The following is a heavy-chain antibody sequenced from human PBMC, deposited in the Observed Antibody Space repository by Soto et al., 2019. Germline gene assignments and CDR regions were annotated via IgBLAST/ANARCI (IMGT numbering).Heavy chain of an antibody. V-gene: IGHV3-23*01. CDR1: GFTFSSYA. CDR3: AKDPAIAVAGRTYFDY. D-gene: IGHD6-19*01. J-gene: IGHJ4*02. Sequence: GGSLRLSCAASGFTFSSYAMSWVRQAPGKGLEWVSAISGSGGSTYYADSVKGRFTISRDNSKNTLYLQMNSLRAEDTAVYYCAKDPAIAVAGRTYFDYWGQGTLVTVSS. CDR2: ISGSGGST.